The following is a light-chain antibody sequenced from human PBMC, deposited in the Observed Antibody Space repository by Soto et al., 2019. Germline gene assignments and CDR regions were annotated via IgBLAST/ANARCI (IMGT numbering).Light chain of an antibody. CDR1: QDISSF. Sequence: DSQMTQSPSTLSASVGDRVTITCRASQDISSFLAWYQQKPGKAPKLLIFAASTLQSGVPLRFSGSGSGTDFTLTISSLQPEDFATYYCQQTESYPSTFGGGTKVDIK. CDR3: QQTESYPST. V-gene: IGKV1-9*01. J-gene: IGKJ4*01. CDR2: AAS.